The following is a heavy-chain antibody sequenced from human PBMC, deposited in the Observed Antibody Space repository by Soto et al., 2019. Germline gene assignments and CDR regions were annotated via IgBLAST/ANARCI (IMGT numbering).Heavy chain of an antibody. Sequence: LSLTCTVSGDSITSTSYYWGWIRQPSGKGLEWIGCIHYSGSTYYNPSLRSRVTSSVDTSKNQFSLKVSSVTAADTAVYYCARRLFSSTWPSYFDYWGEGTLVTVSS. CDR3: ARRLFSSTWPSYFDY. CDR1: GDSITSTSYY. J-gene: IGHJ4*02. CDR2: IHYSGST. V-gene: IGHV4-39*01. D-gene: IGHD6-13*01.